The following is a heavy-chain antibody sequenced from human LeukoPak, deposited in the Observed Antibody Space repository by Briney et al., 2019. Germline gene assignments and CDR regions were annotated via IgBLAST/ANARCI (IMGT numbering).Heavy chain of an antibody. CDR1: GGTFSSYA. Sequence: SVKVSCKAPGGTFSSYAISWVRQAPGQGLEWMGGIIPIFGTANYAQKFQGRVTITADESTSTAYMELSSLRSEDTAVYYCARKDYSNYELDFDYWGQGTLVTVSS. D-gene: IGHD4-11*01. CDR3: ARKDYSNYELDFDY. CDR2: IIPIFGTA. V-gene: IGHV1-69*13. J-gene: IGHJ4*02.